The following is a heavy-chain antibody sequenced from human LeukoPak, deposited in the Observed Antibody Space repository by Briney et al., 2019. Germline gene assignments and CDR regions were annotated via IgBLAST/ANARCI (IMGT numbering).Heavy chain of an antibody. J-gene: IGHJ4*02. CDR2: IYYSGST. CDR1: GGSISSSSYY. CDR3: ARDSSSWGGFDY. D-gene: IGHD6-13*01. Sequence: SETLSLTCTVSGGSISSSSYYWGWIRQPPGKGLEWIGSIYYSGSTYYNPSLKSRVTISVDTSKNQFSLKLTSVTAADTAVYYCARDSSSWGGFDYWGQGTLVTVSS. V-gene: IGHV4-39*02.